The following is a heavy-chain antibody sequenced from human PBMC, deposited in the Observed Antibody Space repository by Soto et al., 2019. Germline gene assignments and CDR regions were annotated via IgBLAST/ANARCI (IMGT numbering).Heavy chain of an antibody. CDR3: AKVRYYYDSSGPLDY. J-gene: IGHJ4*02. CDR2: ISGSGGST. D-gene: IGHD3-22*01. CDR1: GFTFSSYA. V-gene: IGHV3-23*01. Sequence: GGSLRLSCAASGFTFSSYAMSWVRQAPGKGLEWVSAISGSGGSTYYTDSVKGRFTISRDNSKNTLYLQMNSLRAEDTAVYYCAKVRYYYDSSGPLDYWGQGTLVTVSS.